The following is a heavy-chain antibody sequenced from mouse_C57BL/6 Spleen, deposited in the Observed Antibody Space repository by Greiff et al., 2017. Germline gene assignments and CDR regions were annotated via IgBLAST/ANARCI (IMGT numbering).Heavy chain of an antibody. J-gene: IGHJ3*01. D-gene: IGHD2-14*01. CDR1: GFTFSSYA. Sequence: DVKLVESGGGLVKPGGSLKLSCAASGFTFSSYAMSWVRQTPEKRLEWVATISDGGSYTYYPDNVKGRFTISRDNAKNNLYLQMSHLKSEDTAMYYCARDRGHRGGFAYWGQGTLVTVSA. V-gene: IGHV5-4*01. CDR2: ISDGGSYT. CDR3: ARDRGHRGGFAY.